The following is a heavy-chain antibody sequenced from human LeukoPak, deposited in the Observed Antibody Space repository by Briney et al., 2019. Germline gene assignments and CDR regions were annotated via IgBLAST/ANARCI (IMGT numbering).Heavy chain of an antibody. V-gene: IGHV4-59*01. CDR1: GGTISSYY. Sequence: PSETLSLTCTVSGGTISSYYWSWIRQPPGKGLEWITYIDYVGNTNYNPPLKSRVSISVDASKNQFSLKLSSVTAADTAVYYCARDRRRDLLHAFDIWGQGTMVTVSS. J-gene: IGHJ3*02. D-gene: IGHD1-26*01. CDR3: ARDRRRDLLHAFDI. CDR2: IDYVGNT.